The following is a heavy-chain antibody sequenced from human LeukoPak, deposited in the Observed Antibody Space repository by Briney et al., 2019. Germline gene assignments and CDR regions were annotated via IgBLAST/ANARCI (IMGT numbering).Heavy chain of an antibody. Sequence: PGGSLRLSCAASGFTFRNFWMNWARQAPGKGLEWVAVIWYDGSNKYYADSVKGRFTISKDNSKNTLYLRMNSLRAGDTAVYYCARDKGFDYWGQGTLVTVSS. CDR2: IWYDGSNK. V-gene: IGHV3-33*08. CDR1: GFTFRNFW. CDR3: ARDKGFDY. J-gene: IGHJ4*02.